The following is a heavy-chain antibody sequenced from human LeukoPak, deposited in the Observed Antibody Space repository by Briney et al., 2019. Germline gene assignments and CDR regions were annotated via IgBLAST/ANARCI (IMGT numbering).Heavy chain of an antibody. V-gene: IGHV1-18*01. CDR2: ISAYNGNT. CDR3: ARDFNGYSHYFDY. CDR1: GDTFSSYA. J-gene: IGHJ4*02. D-gene: IGHD1-26*01. Sequence: ASVKVSCKASGDTFSSYAISWVRQAPGQGLEWMGWISAYNGNTNYAQKLQGRVTMTTDTSTSTAYMELRSLRSDDTAVYYCARDFNGYSHYFDYWGQGTLVTVSS.